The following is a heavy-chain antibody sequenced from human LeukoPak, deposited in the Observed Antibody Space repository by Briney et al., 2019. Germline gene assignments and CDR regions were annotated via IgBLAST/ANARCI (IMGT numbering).Heavy chain of an antibody. J-gene: IGHJ4*02. CDR2: INPDTGDT. CDR3: ARDAYFDH. CDR1: GYTFTAYR. V-gene: IGHV1-2*02. Sequence: ASVKVSCKASGYTFTAYRMHWVRQAPGQGLEWMGWINPDTGDTNYAQNFQGSVTMTRDMTFTTAYMDLDSLTSDDTAVYYCARDAYFDHWGQGILVTVSS.